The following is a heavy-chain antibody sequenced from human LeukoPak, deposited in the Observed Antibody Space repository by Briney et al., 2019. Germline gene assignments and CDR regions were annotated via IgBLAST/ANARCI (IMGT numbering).Heavy chain of an antibody. CDR2: IKEDGSER. CDR1: AFIFSGHW. V-gene: IGHV3-7*03. CDR3: AKVVVGAPYGLDV. Sequence: PGGSLRLSCEGSAFIFSGHWMNWVRQTPGKGLEWVASIKEDGSERQYVDSVKGRFTISRDNSKNTLFLQMNSLRAEDTAVYYCAKVVVGAPYGLDVWGQGTTVTVSS. J-gene: IGHJ6*02. D-gene: IGHD1-26*01.